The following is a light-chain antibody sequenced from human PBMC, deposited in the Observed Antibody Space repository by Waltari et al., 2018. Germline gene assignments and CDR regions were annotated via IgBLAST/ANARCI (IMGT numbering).Light chain of an antibody. J-gene: IGLJ3*02. V-gene: IGLV1-47*01. CDR1: RPPIGSNY. CDR3: AAWDDSLSGRV. Sequence: QSVLTQPPSPSGTPGPSVPTHRSGTRPPIGSNYLYWYQQPPGAAPKLPIYRNNQRPSGVPDRFSGSKSGTSASLAISGLRSEDEADYDCAAWDDSLSGRVFGGGTKLTVL. CDR2: RNN.